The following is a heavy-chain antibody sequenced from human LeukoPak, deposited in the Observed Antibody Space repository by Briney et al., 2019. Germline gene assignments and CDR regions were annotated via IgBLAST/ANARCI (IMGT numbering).Heavy chain of an antibody. Sequence: GGPLQISCKGPGSLFTTYWIGGGRQLPGKGLRWRGIIHPGDSDTRYSPSFQGQVTISADKSISTAYLQWSSLKASDTAMYYCARHIRSTSSGDYWGQGTLVTVSS. D-gene: IGHD2-2*01. J-gene: IGHJ4*02. CDR2: IHPGDSDT. CDR1: GSLFTTYW. CDR3: ARHIRSTSSGDY. V-gene: IGHV5-51*01.